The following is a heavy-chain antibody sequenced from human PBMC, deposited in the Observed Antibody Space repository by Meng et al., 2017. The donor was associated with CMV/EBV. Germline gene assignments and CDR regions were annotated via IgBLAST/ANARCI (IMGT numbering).Heavy chain of an antibody. D-gene: IGHD5-18*01. Sequence: LQLQESGSGLLEPSETLYLTCTVSGGSISSSSNYGGWISQRPGKGLGGIGSIYYSGSTYDNPSLKRRVTISVDTSKNQFSLKPGSWTAAETAVYYCAREDRLWFFDYWGQGTLVTVSS. CDR3: AREDRLWFFDY. CDR2: IYYSGST. CDR1: GGSISSSSNY. J-gene: IGHJ4*02. V-gene: IGHV4-39*07.